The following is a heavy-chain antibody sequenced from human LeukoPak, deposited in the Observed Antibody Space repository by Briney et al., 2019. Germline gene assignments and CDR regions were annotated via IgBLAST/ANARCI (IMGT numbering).Heavy chain of an antibody. CDR2: INWNGGST. V-gene: IGHV3-20*04. D-gene: IGHD3-3*01. CDR3: ARGGISIFGVVIYMDV. Sequence: GGSLRLSCAASGFSFNDYGMSWVGQAPGKGLEGVSGINWNGGSTDYADAVRGRFTIWREKEKKSLSLQMNSQRGEDTPLYYCARGGISIFGVVIYMDVWGKGTTVTTSS. J-gene: IGHJ6*03. CDR1: GFSFNDYG.